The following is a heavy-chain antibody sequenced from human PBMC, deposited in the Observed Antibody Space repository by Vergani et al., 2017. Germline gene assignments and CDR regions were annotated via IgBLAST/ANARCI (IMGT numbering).Heavy chain of an antibody. CDR2: ISWNSGSI. J-gene: IGHJ4*02. CDR3: AKAYSSSWYLPPGYFDY. CDR1: GITFWKFG. D-gene: IGHD6-13*01. Sequence: EGDRGESGGGLAQPGGSLRLSCEASGITFWKFGMHWVRQGPGKGLEWVSGISWNSGSIGYADSVKGRFTISRDNAKNSLYLQMNSLRAEDTALYYCAKAYSSSWYLPPGYFDYWGQGTLVTVSS. V-gene: IGHV3-9*01.